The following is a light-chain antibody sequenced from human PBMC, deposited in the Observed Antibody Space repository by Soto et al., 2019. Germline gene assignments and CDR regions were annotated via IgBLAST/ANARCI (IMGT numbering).Light chain of an antibody. V-gene: IGLV2-11*01. CDR3: CSYAGSYTYV. Sequence: GLRHPRSVSLSPGQSDTIPFTGTSSDVGGYNYVSWYQQHPGKAPKLMIYDVSKRPSGVPDRFSGSKSGNTASLTISGLQAEDEADYYCCSYAGSYTYVFGTGTKSPS. CDR1: SSDVGGYNY. CDR2: DVS. J-gene: IGLJ1*01.